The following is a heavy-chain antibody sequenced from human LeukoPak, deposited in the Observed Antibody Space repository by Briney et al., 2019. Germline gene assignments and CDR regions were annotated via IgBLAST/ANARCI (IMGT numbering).Heavy chain of an antibody. Sequence: GGSLRLSCAASGFIFSSYGMHWVRQAPDMGLEWVAFIRYDGSRKYYADSVKGRFTISRDNSKNTLYLQMNSLRAEDTAMYYCAKVSLNMVNDAFDIWGQGTMVSVSS. J-gene: IGHJ3*02. CDR1: GFIFSSYG. D-gene: IGHD4/OR15-4a*01. CDR3: AKVSLNMVNDAFDI. CDR2: IRYDGSRK. V-gene: IGHV3-30*02.